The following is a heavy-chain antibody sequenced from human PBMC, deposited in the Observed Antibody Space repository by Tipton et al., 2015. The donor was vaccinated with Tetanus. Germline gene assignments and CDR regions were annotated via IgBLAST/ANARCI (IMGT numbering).Heavy chain of an antibody. CDR3: ARDPPLAVPGPEFDY. J-gene: IGHJ4*02. D-gene: IGHD6-19*01. CDR2: IWYDGSQK. Sequence: SLRLSCAASGFTFNTYGMNWVRQAPGKGLGWVAVIWYDGSQKYYADSVKGRVTISRDNSKNTLYLQLNSLRAEDTAVYYCARDPPLAVPGPEFDYWGQGTLVTVSS. CDR1: GFTFNTYG. V-gene: IGHV3-33*01.